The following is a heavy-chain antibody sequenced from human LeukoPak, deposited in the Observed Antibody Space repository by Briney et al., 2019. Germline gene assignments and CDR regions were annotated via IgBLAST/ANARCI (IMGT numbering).Heavy chain of an antibody. V-gene: IGHV3-15*01. CDR1: GFTFNIAW. Sequence: GGSLRLSCAASGFTFNIAWMNWVRQAPGRGLEWVGRIKSKTDGGTTNYAAPVKGRFTISRDDSKNTLYLQMNSLKTEDTALYYCTTLTMIRRDHADYWGQGTLVTVSS. J-gene: IGHJ4*02. D-gene: IGHD3-10*01. CDR3: TTLTMIRRDHADY. CDR2: IKSKTDGGTT.